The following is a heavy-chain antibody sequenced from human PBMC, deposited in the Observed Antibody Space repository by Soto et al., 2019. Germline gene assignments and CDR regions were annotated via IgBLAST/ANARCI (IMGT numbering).Heavy chain of an antibody. CDR2: IYYSGST. J-gene: IGHJ4*02. Sequence: QVQLQESGPGLVKPSQTLSLTCTVSGGSISSGGYYWSWIRQHPGKGLEWIGYIYYSGSTYYNPSLKSRVTISVDPSKNQFSLKLSSVTAADTAVYYCARYAHSSSWLEDYWGQGTLVTVSS. V-gene: IGHV4-31*03. CDR3: ARYAHSSSWLEDY. D-gene: IGHD6-13*01. CDR1: GGSISSGGYY.